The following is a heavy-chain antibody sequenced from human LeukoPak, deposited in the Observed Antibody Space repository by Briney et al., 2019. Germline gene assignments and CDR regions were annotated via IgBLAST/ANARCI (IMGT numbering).Heavy chain of an antibody. D-gene: IGHD1-1*01. CDR2: SHSANSA. Sequence: GGSLRLSCAATGITVSNIHMSWVRQAPGQGLEWVSLSHSANSAYYANSVKGRFTISRDNSKNTLFLQMNSLRPEDTAVYYCARTIGNNWFDPWGQGTLVTVSS. V-gene: IGHV3-66*01. CDR1: GITVSNIH. CDR3: ARTIGNNWFDP. J-gene: IGHJ5*02.